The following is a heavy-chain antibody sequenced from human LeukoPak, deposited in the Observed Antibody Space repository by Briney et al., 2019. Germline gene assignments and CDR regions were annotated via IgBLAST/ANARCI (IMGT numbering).Heavy chain of an antibody. J-gene: IGHJ3*02. CDR2: ISYDGSNK. CDR3: AKQSGGVGSSGYIRDAFDI. V-gene: IGHV3-30*18. D-gene: IGHD3-22*01. CDR1: GFTFSSYG. Sequence: GGSLRLSCAASGFTFSSYGMHWVRQAPGKGLEWVAVISYDGSNKYYADSVKGRFTISRDNSKNTLYLQMNSLRAEDTAVYYCAKQSGGVGSSGYIRDAFDIWGQGTMVTVSS.